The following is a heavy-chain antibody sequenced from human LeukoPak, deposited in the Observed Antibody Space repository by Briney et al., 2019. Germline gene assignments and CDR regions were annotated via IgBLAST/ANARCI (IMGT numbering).Heavy chain of an antibody. CDR2: IYPGDSDT. Sequence: GESLKISCKGSGYSFTTYWIGWVRQMPGKGLEWMGIIYPGDSDTRYSPSFQGQVTISADKSTSTAYLQWSSLKASDTAMYYCARHQGSGNHPFRYYYYMDVWGKGTTVTVSS. CDR3: ARHQGSGNHPFRYYYYMDV. CDR1: GYSFTTYW. V-gene: IGHV5-51*01. J-gene: IGHJ6*03. D-gene: IGHD3-10*01.